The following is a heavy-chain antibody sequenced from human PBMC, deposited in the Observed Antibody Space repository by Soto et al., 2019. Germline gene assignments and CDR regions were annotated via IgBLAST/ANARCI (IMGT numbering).Heavy chain of an antibody. CDR1: GGTFSSNA. Sequence: QVQLVQSGAEVKKPGSSVKVSCKASGGTFSSNAISWVRQAPGQGLEWMGGIIPIFGTANYAQKFQGRVTITADESTSTAYMELSSLRSEDTAVYYCARDRPALLLTYYGMDVWGQGTTVTVSS. V-gene: IGHV1-69*01. CDR2: IIPIFGTA. J-gene: IGHJ6*02. CDR3: ARDRPALLLTYYGMDV. D-gene: IGHD2-15*01.